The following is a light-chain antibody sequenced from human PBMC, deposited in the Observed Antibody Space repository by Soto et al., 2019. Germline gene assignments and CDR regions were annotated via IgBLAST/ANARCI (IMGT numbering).Light chain of an antibody. J-gene: IGLJ2*01. V-gene: IGLV2-14*01. CDR3: SSYTGISSPVV. Sequence: QSALPQPASLSGSPGQSIAISCTGTSSDVGYYNFVSWYQHHPGKAPKVIIYEVSNRPSGVSYRFSGSKSGNTASLTISGLQAEDEADYYCSSYTGISSPVVFGRGTKLTVL. CDR2: EVS. CDR1: SSDVGYYNF.